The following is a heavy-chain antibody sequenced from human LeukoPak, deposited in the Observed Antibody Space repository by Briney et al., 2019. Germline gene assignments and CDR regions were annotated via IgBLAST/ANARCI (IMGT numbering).Heavy chain of an antibody. J-gene: IGHJ4*02. CDR2: INVDNGGT. Sequence: ASVKVSCKASGYTFTGYYIHWVRQAPGQGLEWMGWINVDNGGTRYAEKFQGRVTMTRDTSINTVYMELSRLTSDDTALYYCARGHCTNAVCRTFDYWGQGTLVTVSS. V-gene: IGHV1-2*02. CDR3: ARGHCTNAVCRTFDY. CDR1: GYTFTGYY. D-gene: IGHD2-8*01.